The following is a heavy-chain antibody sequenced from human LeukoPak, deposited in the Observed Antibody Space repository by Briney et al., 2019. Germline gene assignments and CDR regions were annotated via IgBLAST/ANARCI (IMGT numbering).Heavy chain of an antibody. CDR2: IYPGDSDT. D-gene: IGHD3-16*02. Sequence: GASLQISCKGSGYSFTSYWIGWVRQLPGKGLEWMGIIYPGDSDTRYSPSFQGQVTISADKSISTAYLQWSSLKASDTAMYYCARGDQVSYFDYWGQGTLVTVSS. J-gene: IGHJ4*02. V-gene: IGHV5-51*01. CDR1: GYSFTSYW. CDR3: ARGDQVSYFDY.